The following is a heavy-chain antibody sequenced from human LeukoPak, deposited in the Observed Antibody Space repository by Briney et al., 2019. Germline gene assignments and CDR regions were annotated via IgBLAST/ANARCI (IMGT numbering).Heavy chain of an antibody. J-gene: IGHJ3*02. CDR3: AGAEYYYDSSGYPICDAFDI. CDR2: IYHSGST. V-gene: IGHV4-4*07. D-gene: IGHD3-22*01. CDR1: GGSIRSYY. Sequence: SETLSLTCTVSGGSIRSYYWSWIRQPAGKGLEWIGRIYHSGSTNDNPSLKSRVTMSVDTSKNQFSLRLSSVTAADTAVYYCAGAEYYYDSSGYPICDAFDIWGQGTMVTVSS.